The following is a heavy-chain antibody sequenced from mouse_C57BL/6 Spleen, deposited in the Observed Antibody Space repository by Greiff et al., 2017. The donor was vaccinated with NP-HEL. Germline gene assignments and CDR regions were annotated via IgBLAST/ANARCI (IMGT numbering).Heavy chain of an antibody. CDR2: IHPNSGST. V-gene: IGHV1-64*01. D-gene: IGHD1-1*01. J-gene: IGHJ2*01. CDR1: GYTFTSYW. Sequence: QVQLQQPGAELVKPGASVKLSCKASGYTFTSYWMHWVKQRPGQGLEWIGMIHPNSGSTNYNEKFKSKATLTVDISSSTAYMQLSSLTSEDSAVYYCARNGGRGYYFDYWGQGTTLTVSS. CDR3: ARNGGRGYYFDY.